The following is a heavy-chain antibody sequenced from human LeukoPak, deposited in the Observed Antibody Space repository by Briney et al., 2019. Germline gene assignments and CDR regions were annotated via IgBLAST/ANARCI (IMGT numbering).Heavy chain of an antibody. CDR1: GLTFNNVY. V-gene: IGHV3-15*01. CDR3: TTDCGSGDSCYSGDD. J-gene: IGHJ4*02. D-gene: IGHD2-15*01. Sequence: GGSLRLSCAASGLTFNNVYMSWVRQAPGKGLEWVGRIRTKTDGGTTDYAAPVKDRFTISRDDSKNTLYLQMNSLKTDDTALYYCTTDCGSGDSCYSGDDWGQGTLVTVSS. CDR2: IRTKTDGGTT.